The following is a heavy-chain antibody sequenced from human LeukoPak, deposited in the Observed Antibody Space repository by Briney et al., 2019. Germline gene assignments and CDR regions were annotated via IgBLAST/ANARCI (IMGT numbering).Heavy chain of an antibody. D-gene: IGHD2-8*01. Sequence: ASVKVSCKASGCTSTSYYMHWVRQAPGQGLEWMGIINPSGGSTSYAQKFQGRVTMTRDTSTSTVYMELSSLRSEDTAVYYCARYEGAYYFDYWGQGTLVTVSS. CDR2: INPSGGST. V-gene: IGHV1-46*01. CDR1: GCTSTSYY. J-gene: IGHJ4*02. CDR3: ARYEGAYYFDY.